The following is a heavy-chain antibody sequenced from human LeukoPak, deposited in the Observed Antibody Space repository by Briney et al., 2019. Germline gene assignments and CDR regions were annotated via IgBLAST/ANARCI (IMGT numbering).Heavy chain of an antibody. CDR3: ARDGDYNYYYYYYMDV. Sequence: SETLSLTCAVSGYSISSGYYWGWIRQPPGKGLEWIGSIYHSGSTYYNPSLKSRVTISVDTSKNQFSLKLSSVTAADTAVYYCARDGDYNYYYYYYMDVWGKGTTVIVSS. V-gene: IGHV4-38-2*02. J-gene: IGHJ6*03. CDR1: GYSISSGYY. D-gene: IGHD4-17*01. CDR2: IYHSGST.